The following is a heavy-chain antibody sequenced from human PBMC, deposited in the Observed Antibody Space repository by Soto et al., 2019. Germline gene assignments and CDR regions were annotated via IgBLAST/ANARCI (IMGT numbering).Heavy chain of an antibody. CDR1: GFTFINYA. V-gene: IGHV3-23*01. J-gene: IGHJ4*02. D-gene: IGHD3-16*01. CDR2: ISGSGRST. CDR3: AKGSAGMFRSSSFGFIES. Sequence: GGSLRLSCEGSGFTFINYAMIWVRQTPEKGLEWVSAISGSGRSTNYADSVKGRFTTSRDNSKNTLYLQMNSLRAEDTALYYCAKGSAGMFRSSSFGFIESWGQGPLVTVLS.